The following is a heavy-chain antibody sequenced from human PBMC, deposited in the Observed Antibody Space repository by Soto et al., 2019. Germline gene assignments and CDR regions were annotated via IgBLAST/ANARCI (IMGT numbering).Heavy chain of an antibody. CDR2: ISYDGSNK. CDR3: ARSDLGYCSSTSCSAGFDY. V-gene: IGHV3-30-3*01. CDR1: GFTFSSYA. D-gene: IGHD2-2*01. Sequence: QVQLVESGGGVVQPGRSLRLSCAASGFTFSSYAMHWVRQAPGKGLEWVAVISYDGSNKYYADSVKGRFTISRDNSKNTLYLQMNSLRADDTAVYYCARSDLGYCSSTSCSAGFDYWGQGTLVTVSS. J-gene: IGHJ4*02.